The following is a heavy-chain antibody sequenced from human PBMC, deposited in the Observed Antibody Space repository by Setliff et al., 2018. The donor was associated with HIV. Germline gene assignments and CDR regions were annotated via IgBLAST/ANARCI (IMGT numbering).Heavy chain of an antibody. CDR2: IYYSGST. Sequence: SETLSLTCTVSGGSISSDYWSWIRQPPGKGLEWSGDIYYSGSTNYNPSLKSRVTISVATSKNQFSLKLNSVTTADTAVYYCARSRTSSGYYGVTGYGMDVWGQGTTVTVSS. J-gene: IGHJ6*02. CDR3: ARSRTSSGYYGVTGYGMDV. CDR1: GGSISSDY. D-gene: IGHD3-22*01. V-gene: IGHV4-59*01.